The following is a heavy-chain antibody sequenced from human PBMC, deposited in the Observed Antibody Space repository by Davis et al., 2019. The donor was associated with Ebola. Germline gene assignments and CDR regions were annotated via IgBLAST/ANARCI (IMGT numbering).Heavy chain of an antibody. D-gene: IGHD3-16*01. CDR1: GFTFSSYA. CDR3: ARDLYVGAIAIYGMDV. V-gene: IGHV3-30-3*01. Sequence: GGSLRLSCAASGFTFSSYAMHWVRQAPGKGLEWVAVISYDGSNKYYADSVKGRFTIFRDNSKNTLYLQMNSLRAEDTAVYYCARDLYVGAIAIYGMDVWGQGTTVTVSS. CDR2: ISYDGSNK. J-gene: IGHJ6*02.